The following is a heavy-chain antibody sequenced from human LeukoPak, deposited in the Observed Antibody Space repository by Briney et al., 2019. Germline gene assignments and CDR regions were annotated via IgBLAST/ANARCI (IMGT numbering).Heavy chain of an antibody. CDR3: AKVGGDYGGNSGSVY. CDR1: GFTFSSYS. V-gene: IGHV3-48*01. J-gene: IGHJ4*02. D-gene: IGHD4-23*01. CDR2: ISSSSTI. Sequence: GGSLRLSCAASGFTFSSYSMNWVRQAPGKGLEWVSYISSSSTIYYADSVKGRFTISRDNSKNTLYLQMNSLRAEDTAVYYCAKVGGDYGGNSGSVYWGQGTLVTVSS.